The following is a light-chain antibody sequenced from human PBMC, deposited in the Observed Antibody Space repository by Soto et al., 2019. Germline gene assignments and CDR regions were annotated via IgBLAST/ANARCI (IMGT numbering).Light chain of an antibody. CDR3: QQYNTYWT. CDR2: DVS. V-gene: IGKV1-5*01. CDR1: QSICGW. Sequence: DIQMTQSPSTLSASVGDRVTITCRASQSICGWVAWYQGKPGKAPKLLIYDVSTSGSGVPSRFSGSGSGTEFTLTISSLQPDDFATYYCQQYNTYWTVGQGTKVDIK. J-gene: IGKJ1*01.